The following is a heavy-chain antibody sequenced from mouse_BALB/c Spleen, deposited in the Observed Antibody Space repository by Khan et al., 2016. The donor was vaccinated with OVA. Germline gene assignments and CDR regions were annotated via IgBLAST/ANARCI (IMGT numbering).Heavy chain of an antibody. V-gene: IGHV1-7*01. CDR1: GYTFTSYW. CDR3: ATDRIDY. J-gene: IGHJ2*01. CDR2: INPTSGYT. Sequence: QVQLQQSGAELAKPGASVKMSCTASGYTFTSYWMHWIKQRPGQGLEWIGYINPTSGYTDYNQKFKDKATLTADKSSSTAYMQLSSLTSDDSAVYYCATDRIDYWGQGTALTVS.